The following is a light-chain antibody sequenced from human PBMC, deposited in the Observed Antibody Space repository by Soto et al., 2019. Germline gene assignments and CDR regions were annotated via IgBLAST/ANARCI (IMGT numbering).Light chain of an antibody. CDR3: QQANTFPIT. V-gene: IGKV1-12*01. Sequence: DIPMTQSPSSVSASVGDTVTITCRASQAILSWLAWYQQKPGEAPRLLIYASSNLQSGVPSRFSGSRSGTDFTLTISSLQPEDFATYYCQQANTFPITFGPGTRLDIK. CDR2: ASS. CDR1: QAILSW. J-gene: IGKJ3*01.